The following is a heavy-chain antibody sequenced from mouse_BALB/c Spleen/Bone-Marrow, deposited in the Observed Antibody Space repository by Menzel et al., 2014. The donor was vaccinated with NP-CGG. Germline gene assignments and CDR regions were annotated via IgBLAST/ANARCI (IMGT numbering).Heavy chain of an antibody. D-gene: IGHD1-2*01. CDR2: ISYGGGT. V-gene: IGHV3-8*02. Sequence: EVKLMESGPSLVKPSQTLSLTCSVTGDSITSGYWNWIRKFPGNKLEYMGFISYGGGTYYNPSLRSRISITRDTSKNQYFLQLNSVTTEDTATYFCTRTHYYGWFDSWGQGTTLTVSS. J-gene: IGHJ2*01. CDR3: TRTHYYGWFDS. CDR1: GDSITSGY.